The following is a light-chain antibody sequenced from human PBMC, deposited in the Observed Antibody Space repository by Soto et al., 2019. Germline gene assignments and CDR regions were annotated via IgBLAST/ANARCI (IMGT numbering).Light chain of an antibody. CDR1: QSLLHSDGKTY. J-gene: IGKJ4*01. Sequence: DIVMTQTPLSLSVTPGQPASISCKSSQSLLHSDGKTYLYWYLQKPGQSPQLLTYEVSNRFSGGPDRFSGSGSGTDFTLKISRVEAEDVGVYDGMQSIQLPLTFGGGTKVEIK. CDR2: EVS. V-gene: IGKV2D-29*02. CDR3: MQSIQLPLT.